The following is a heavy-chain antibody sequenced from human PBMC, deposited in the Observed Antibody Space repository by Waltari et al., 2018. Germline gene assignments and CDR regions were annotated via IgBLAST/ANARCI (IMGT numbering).Heavy chain of an antibody. J-gene: IGHJ3*02. CDR3: ARLQTQGRWLQFDAFDI. CDR2: IYYSGST. V-gene: IGHV4-39*01. D-gene: IGHD5-12*01. Sequence: QLQLQESGPGLVKPSETLSLTCTVSGGSISSSSYYWGWIRQPPGKGLEWIGSIYYSGSTYYNPSLKSRVTRSVDTSKNQFSLKLSSVTAADTAVYYCARLQTQGRWLQFDAFDIWGQGTMVTVSS. CDR1: GGSISSSSYY.